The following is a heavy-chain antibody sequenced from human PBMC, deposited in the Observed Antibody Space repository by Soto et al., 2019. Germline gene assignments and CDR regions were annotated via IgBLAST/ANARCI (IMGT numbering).Heavy chain of an antibody. D-gene: IGHD6-6*01. CDR2: ISTSNGNT. J-gene: IGHJ1*01. V-gene: IGHV1-18*04. CDR3: ARTLSSSSSPYDFKF. Sequence: QVQLVQSGVEVKKPGASVKVSCKASGYIFSSYGLSWVRLAPGQGLEWMGWISTSNGNTKCAHKFQDRVAMTTDTSTSTAYMELRSLRSDDSAVYYCARTLSSSSSPYDFKFWGQGTLVSVSS. CDR1: GYIFSSYG.